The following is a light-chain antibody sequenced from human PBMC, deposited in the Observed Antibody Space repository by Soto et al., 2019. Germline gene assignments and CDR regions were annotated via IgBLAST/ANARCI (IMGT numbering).Light chain of an antibody. Sequence: QSALTQPASVSGSPGQSITISCTGTSSDVGGYNYVSWYQQYPGKAPKFIIYDVSNRPSGVSNRFSGSKSGNTASLTISGLQAEDEADYYCSSYTSSSTVVFGGGTKLTVL. CDR2: DVS. J-gene: IGLJ3*02. V-gene: IGLV2-14*01. CDR1: SSDVGGYNY. CDR3: SSYTSSSTVV.